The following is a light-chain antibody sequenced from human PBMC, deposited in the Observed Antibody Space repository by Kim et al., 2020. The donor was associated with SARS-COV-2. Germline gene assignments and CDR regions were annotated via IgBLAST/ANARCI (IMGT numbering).Light chain of an antibody. CDR3: QVWDTSSHHWV. CDR2: SDD. J-gene: IGLJ3*02. CDR1: NIETKS. Sequence: SYELTQPPSVSVAPGETAFLSCGGDNIETKSVHWYQQKPGQAPLLVIHSDDDRPSGISERFSGSNSGNTATLIIRRVEAGDEADYWCQVWDTSSHHWVFGGGTQLTVL. V-gene: IGLV3-21*04.